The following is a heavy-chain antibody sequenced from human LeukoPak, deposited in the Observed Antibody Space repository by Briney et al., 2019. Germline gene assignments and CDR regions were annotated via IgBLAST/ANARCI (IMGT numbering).Heavy chain of an antibody. J-gene: IGHJ4*02. CDR3: ARDNDSSGYYNPIDC. CDR1: GYTFTGYY. Sequence: ASVKVSCKASGYTFTGYYMHWVRQAPGQGLGWMGRINPNSGGTNYAQKFQGRVTMTRDTSISTAYMELSRLRSDDTAVYYCARDNDSSGYYNPIDCWGQGTLVTVSS. D-gene: IGHD3-22*01. V-gene: IGHV1-2*06. CDR2: INPNSGGT.